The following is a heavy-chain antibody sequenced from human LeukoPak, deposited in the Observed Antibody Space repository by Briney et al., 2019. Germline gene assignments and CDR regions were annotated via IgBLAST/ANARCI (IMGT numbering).Heavy chain of an antibody. Sequence: SETLSLTCTVSGGSISSYYWSWIRQPAGKGLEWIGRIYTSGNTNYNPSLKSRVTISVDKSKNQFSLKLSSVTAADTAVYYCARLTTVTTKGDYYYYMDVWGKGTTVTVSS. CDR3: ARLTTVTTKGDYYYYMDV. CDR1: GGSISSYY. D-gene: IGHD4-11*01. V-gene: IGHV4-4*07. J-gene: IGHJ6*03. CDR2: IYTSGNT.